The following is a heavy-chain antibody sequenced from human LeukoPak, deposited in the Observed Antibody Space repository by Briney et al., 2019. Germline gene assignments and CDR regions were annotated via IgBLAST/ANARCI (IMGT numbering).Heavy chain of an antibody. V-gene: IGHV3-23*01. D-gene: IGHD3-16*01. Sequence: GGSLRLSCAASGFTFSSYAMSWVRQAPGKGLEWVSAISGSGGSTYYADSVKGRFTISRDNSKNTLYLQMNSLRAEDTAVYYCARGGSWGYYYYGMDVWGQGTTVTVSS. CDR1: GFTFSSYA. CDR3: ARGGSWGYYYYGMDV. CDR2: ISGSGGST. J-gene: IGHJ6*02.